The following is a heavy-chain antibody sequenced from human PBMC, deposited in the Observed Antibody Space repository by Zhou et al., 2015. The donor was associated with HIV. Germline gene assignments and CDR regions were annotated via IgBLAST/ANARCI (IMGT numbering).Heavy chain of an antibody. CDR1: GGTFSSYA. CDR3: ARDKSADGSGSWFYANYGMDV. CDR2: IIPIFGTA. V-gene: IGHV1-69*12. D-gene: IGHD3-10*01. Sequence: QVQLVQSGAEVKKPVSSVKVSCKASGGTFSSYAISWVRQAPGQGLEWMGGIIPIFGTANYAQKFQGRVTITADESTSTAYMELSSLRSEDTAVYYCARDKSADGSGSWFYANYGMDVWGQGTTVTVSS. J-gene: IGHJ6*02.